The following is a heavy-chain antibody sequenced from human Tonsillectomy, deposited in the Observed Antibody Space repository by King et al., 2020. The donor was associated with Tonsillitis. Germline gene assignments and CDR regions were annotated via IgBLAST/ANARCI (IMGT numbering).Heavy chain of an antibody. CDR3: ARGSFGYCSGGTCHGGYGMEV. J-gene: IGHJ6*02. Sequence: QLVQSGAEVKKPGASVKVSCKASGYTFTSYDINWVRQATGQGLEWMGWMNPNSGYTGSAQKFQGRVTMTRNTSISTAYMELSSLRSEDTAVYYWARGSFGYCSGGTCHGGYGMEVWGQGPTVTVSS. D-gene: IGHD2-15*01. CDR1: GYTFTSYD. CDR2: MNPNSGYT. V-gene: IGHV1-8*01.